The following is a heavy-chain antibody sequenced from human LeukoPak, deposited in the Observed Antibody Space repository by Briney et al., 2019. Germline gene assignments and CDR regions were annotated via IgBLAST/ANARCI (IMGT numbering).Heavy chain of an antibody. CDR2: IYYSGST. D-gene: IGHD4-17*01. CDR1: GGSISSYY. Sequence: SETLSLTCTVSGGSISSYYWSRIRQHPGKGLEWIGYIYYSGSTYYNPSLKSRVTISVDTSKNQFSLKLSSVTAADTAVYYCARVSGDYGGYWGQGTLVTVSS. V-gene: IGHV4-31*03. J-gene: IGHJ4*02. CDR3: ARVSGDYGGY.